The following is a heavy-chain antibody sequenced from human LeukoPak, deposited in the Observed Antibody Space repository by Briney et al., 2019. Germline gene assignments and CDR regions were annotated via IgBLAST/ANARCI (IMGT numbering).Heavy chain of an antibody. CDR1: GCTFSTYW. D-gene: IGHD3-10*01. CDR2: IDTDGSST. J-gene: IGHJ4*02. Sequence: PGGYLRLYCAASGCTFSTYWMHWVRQAPGKGLVWVSLIDTDGSSTPYADYVKGRFTISRDNAKNTLYLQMNRLRAEDTAVYYCARVGGSSDVDYWGQGTLVTVSS. V-gene: IGHV3-74*01. CDR3: ARVGGSSDVDY.